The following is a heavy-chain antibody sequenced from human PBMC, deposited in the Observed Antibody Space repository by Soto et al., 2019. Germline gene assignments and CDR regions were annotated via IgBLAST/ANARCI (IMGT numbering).Heavy chain of an antibody. CDR1: GFPFSSYS. V-gene: IGHV3-23*01. CDR2: ISGSGGST. Sequence: GGSLRLSCLASGFPFSSYSMTWVRQAPGKGLEWVSAISGSGGSTYYADSVKGRFTISRDNSKNTLYLQMNSLRAEDTAVYYCAKVGRFGEFIFGYWGQGTLVTVSS. J-gene: IGHJ4*02. D-gene: IGHD3-10*01. CDR3: AKVGRFGEFIFGY.